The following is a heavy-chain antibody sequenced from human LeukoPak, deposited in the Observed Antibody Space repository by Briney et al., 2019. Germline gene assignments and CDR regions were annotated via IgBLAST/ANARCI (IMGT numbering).Heavy chain of an antibody. J-gene: IGHJ3*02. Sequence: ASVKVSCKASGYTFTSYGISWVRQAPGQGLEWMGWISAYNGNTNYAQKLQGRVTMTTDTSTSTTYMELRSLRSDDTAVYYCARGLDRYYDFWSGYWSQPQNAFDIWGQGTMVTVSS. CDR3: ARGLDRYYDFWSGYWSQPQNAFDI. D-gene: IGHD3-3*01. CDR1: GYTFTSYG. V-gene: IGHV1-18*01. CDR2: ISAYNGNT.